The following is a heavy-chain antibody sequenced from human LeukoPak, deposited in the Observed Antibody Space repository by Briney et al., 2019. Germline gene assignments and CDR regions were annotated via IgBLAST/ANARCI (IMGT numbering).Heavy chain of an antibody. CDR2: IYHSGGT. V-gene: IGHV4-38-2*02. J-gene: IGHJ4*02. D-gene: IGHD5-12*01. Sequence: PSETLSLTCTVSGYSISSGYYWGWFRQPPGKGLEWIGSIYHSGGTYYNTSLKRRGTILVDAFKKQLFLMMSSVTPEDTAVYYCARTREPGGYPTFDYWGQGTLVTVSS. CDR3: ARTREPGGYPTFDY. CDR1: GYSISSGYY.